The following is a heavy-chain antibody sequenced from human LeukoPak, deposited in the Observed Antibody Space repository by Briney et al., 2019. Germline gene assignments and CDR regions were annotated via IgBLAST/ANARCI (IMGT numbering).Heavy chain of an antibody. J-gene: IGHJ6*02. Sequence: SVKVSCKASGGTFSSYAISWVPQAPGQGLEWMGGIIPIFGTANYAQKFQGRVTITADESTSTAYMELSSLRSEDTAVYYCATSGETIAVAGTDYYYGMDVWGQGTTVTVSS. CDR2: IIPIFGTA. D-gene: IGHD6-19*01. CDR3: ATSGETIAVAGTDYYYGMDV. CDR1: GGTFSSYA. V-gene: IGHV1-69*13.